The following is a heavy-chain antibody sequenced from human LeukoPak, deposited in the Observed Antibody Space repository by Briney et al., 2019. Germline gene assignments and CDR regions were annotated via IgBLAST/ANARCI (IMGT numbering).Heavy chain of an antibody. D-gene: IGHD1-26*01. CDR1: GLTVSTYA. CDR3: ARVFFGGSYDGDYFDY. V-gene: IGHV3-30-3*01. CDR2: ISYDGSNK. Sequence: GTSLRLSCADCGLTVSTYAMHWVRLAPGKGLEWVAVISYDGSNKYYADSVKGRFTVSRDNSKNTLYLEMNSLRAEDTAVYYCARVFFGGSYDGDYFDYWGQGTLVTVSS. J-gene: IGHJ4*02.